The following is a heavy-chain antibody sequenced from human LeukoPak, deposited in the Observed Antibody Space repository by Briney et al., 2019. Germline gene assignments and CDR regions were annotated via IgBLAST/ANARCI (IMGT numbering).Heavy chain of an antibody. D-gene: IGHD5-12*01. CDR3: ARDSGYDLPPDY. CDR1: GFTFSIYS. CDR2: ISSSSSYI. Sequence: KSGGSLRLSCAASGFTFSIYSMNWVRQAPGKGLEWVSSISSSSSYIYYADSVKGRFTISRDNAKNSLYLQMNSLRAEDTAVYYCARDSGYDLPPDYWGQGTLVTVSS. J-gene: IGHJ4*02. V-gene: IGHV3-21*01.